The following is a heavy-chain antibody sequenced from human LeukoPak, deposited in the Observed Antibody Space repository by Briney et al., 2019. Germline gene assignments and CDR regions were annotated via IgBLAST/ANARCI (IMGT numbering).Heavy chain of an antibody. CDR1: GFSFDDYT. V-gene: IGHV3-43*01. CDR3: ANERTLTFDY. Sequence: PGGSLRLSCAASGFSFDDYTMHWVRQAPGKGLEWLSLITRDGGTTYYADSVKGRFTISSDTRKNSLYLQMNNLRTEDTALYYCANERTLTFDYWGRGTLVTVSS. J-gene: IGHJ4*02. CDR2: ITRDGGTT. D-gene: IGHD1-14*01.